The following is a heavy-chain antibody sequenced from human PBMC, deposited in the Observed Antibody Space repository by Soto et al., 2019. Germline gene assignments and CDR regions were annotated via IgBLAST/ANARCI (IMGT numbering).Heavy chain of an antibody. D-gene: IGHD2-2*01. Sequence: QVQLQESGPGLVKPSQTLSLTCTVSGGSISSGGYYWSWIRQHPGKGREWIGYIYYSGSTYYNPSLKSRVTISVDTSKNQFSLKLSSVTAADTAVYYCARWKGVPAAMCDYFDYWGQGTLVTVSS. CDR3: ARWKGVPAAMCDYFDY. CDR1: GGSISSGGYY. J-gene: IGHJ4*02. V-gene: IGHV4-31*03. CDR2: IYYSGST.